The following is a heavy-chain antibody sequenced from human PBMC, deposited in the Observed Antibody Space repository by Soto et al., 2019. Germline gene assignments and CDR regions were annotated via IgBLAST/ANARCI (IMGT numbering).Heavy chain of an antibody. CDR1: GGSISSGGYY. Sequence: PSETLSLTSTVSGGSISSGGYYWSWIRQHPGKGLEWIGYIYYSGSTYYNPSLKSRVTISVDTSKNQFSLKLSSVTAADTAVYYCARQPYMITFGGVISNYYYYGMDVWGQGTTVTVSS. D-gene: IGHD3-16*02. CDR2: IYYSGST. V-gene: IGHV4-31*03. J-gene: IGHJ6*02. CDR3: ARQPYMITFGGVISNYYYYGMDV.